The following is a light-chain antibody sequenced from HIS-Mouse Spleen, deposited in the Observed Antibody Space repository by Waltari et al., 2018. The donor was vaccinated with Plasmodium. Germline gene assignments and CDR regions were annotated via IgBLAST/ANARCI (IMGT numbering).Light chain of an antibody. Sequence: DIVMTQSPDSLAVSLGERATINCKSSPSVLYSSNNKNYLAWYQQKPGQPPKLLIYWASTRESGVPDRFSGSGSGTDFTLTISSLQAEDVAGYYCQQYYSTPWTFGQGTKVEIK. CDR3: QQYYSTPWT. CDR2: WAS. V-gene: IGKV4-1*01. J-gene: IGKJ1*01. CDR1: PSVLYSSNNKNY.